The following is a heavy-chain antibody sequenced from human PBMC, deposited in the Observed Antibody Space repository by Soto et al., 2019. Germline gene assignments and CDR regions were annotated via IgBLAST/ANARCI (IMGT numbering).Heavy chain of an antibody. CDR3: ARVLRGVVNWFDP. D-gene: IGHD3-10*01. Sequence: GASVKVSCKTSADTFTNFGLSWVRQAPGQGLEWMGWIATYNSNKNYAQKFQGRLTLTTDTSTSTGYMELKSLEYDDTAVYYCARVLRGVVNWFDPWGQGTLVTVSS. J-gene: IGHJ5*02. V-gene: IGHV1-18*01. CDR1: ADTFTNFG. CDR2: IATYNSNK.